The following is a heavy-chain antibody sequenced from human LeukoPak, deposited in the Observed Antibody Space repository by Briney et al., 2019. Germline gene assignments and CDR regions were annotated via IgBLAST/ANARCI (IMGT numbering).Heavy chain of an antibody. J-gene: IGHJ4*02. CDR2: IYYSGST. Sequence: SETLSLTCTVSGGSISSNSYYWGWIRQPPGKGLERIGSIYYSGSTYYNPSLKNRLTISVDTSKNQFSLKLSSVTAADTAVYYCARGYYDSSVGSDYWGQGTLVTVSS. V-gene: IGHV4-39*01. CDR3: ARGYYDSSVGSDY. CDR1: GGSISSNSYY. D-gene: IGHD3-22*01.